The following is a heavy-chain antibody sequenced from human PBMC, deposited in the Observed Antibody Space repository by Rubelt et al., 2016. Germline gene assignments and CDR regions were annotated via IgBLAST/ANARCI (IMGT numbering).Heavy chain of an antibody. CDR3: ARRSYGDFDY. J-gene: IGHJ4*02. V-gene: IGHV4-39*01. CDR2: IYYSGRT. CDR1: GGSISSSSYY. D-gene: IGHD4-17*01. Sequence: QLQLQESGPGLVKPSETLSLPCTVSGGSISSSSYYWGWLRQPPGKGLEWIGSIYYSGRTYYNLSLTSRVTISVDTSKNQFSLRLSSVVAADTAVYYCARRSYGDFDYWGQGALVTVSS.